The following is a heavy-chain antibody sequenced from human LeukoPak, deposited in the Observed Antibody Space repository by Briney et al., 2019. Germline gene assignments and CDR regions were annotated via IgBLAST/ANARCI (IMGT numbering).Heavy chain of an antibody. CDR3: ARVDYDLLPPYYYYGVDV. D-gene: IGHD3-16*01. CDR2: IYYSGST. J-gene: IGHJ6*02. V-gene: IGHV4-30-4*01. Sequence: SQTLSLTCTVSGGSISSGDYYWSWIRQPPGKGLEWIGYIYYSGSTYYNPSLKSRVTISVDTSKNQFSLKLSSVAAADTAVYYCARVDYDLLPPYYYYGVDVWGQGTTVTVSS. CDR1: GGSISSGDYY.